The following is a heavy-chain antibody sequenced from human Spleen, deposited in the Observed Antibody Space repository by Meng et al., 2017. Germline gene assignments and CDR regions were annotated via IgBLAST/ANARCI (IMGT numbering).Heavy chain of an antibody. J-gene: IGHJ5*02. V-gene: IGHV1-69*01. CDR1: EGKFGTYT. CDR2: IIPIFEAA. D-gene: IGHD6-13*01. Sequence: VQLVQSGAWVKKPGSSVKVSCKVSEGKFGTYTINWMRQAPGQGLEWVGGIIPIFEAANYAQKFHGRVTITADDSTTTSYMEVSSLRSEDTAVYYCARGVAAVGKGFDPWGQGTLVTVSS. CDR3: ARGVAAVGKGFDP.